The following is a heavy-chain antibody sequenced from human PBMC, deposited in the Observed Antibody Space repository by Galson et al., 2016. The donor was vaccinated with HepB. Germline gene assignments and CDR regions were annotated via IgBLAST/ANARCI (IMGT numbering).Heavy chain of an antibody. V-gene: IGHV3-48*02. CDR3: AKDGGQQVVRWERLKKVYYYYAMDV. D-gene: IGHD6-13*01. J-gene: IGHJ6*02. CDR2: ISSSGSTI. CDR1: GSTFSSYS. Sequence: SLRLSCAASGSTFSSYSMNWVRQAPGKGLEWVSYISSSGSTIYYADSVKGRFTISRDIAKNSLYLQMNSLRDEDTAMYYCAKDGGQQVVRWERLKKVYYYYAMDVWGQGTTVTVSS.